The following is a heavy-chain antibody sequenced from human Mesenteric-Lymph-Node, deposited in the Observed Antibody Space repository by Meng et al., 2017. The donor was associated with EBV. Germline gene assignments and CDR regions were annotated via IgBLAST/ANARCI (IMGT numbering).Heavy chain of an antibody. CDR3: ARDAGGDWQKYYHY. CDR1: GFTFSDYY. V-gene: IGHV3-11*01. J-gene: IGHJ1*01. D-gene: IGHD2-21*02. CDR2: MSSSGNSI. Sequence: QVKLVESGGGLVKPGGSLRLSCAASGFTFSDYYMSWFRQAPGKGLEWVSYMSSSGNSIHYADSVKGQFTISRDNAKNSLYLQMNSLRAEDTGVYYCARDAGGDWQKYYHYWGQGTLVTVSS.